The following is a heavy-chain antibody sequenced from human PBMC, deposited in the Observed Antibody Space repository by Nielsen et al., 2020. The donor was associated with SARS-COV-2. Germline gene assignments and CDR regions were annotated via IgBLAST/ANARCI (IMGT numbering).Heavy chain of an antibody. D-gene: IGHD6-19*01. CDR3: ARIISGWYGRSAFDY. CDR2: IDWDDDK. Sequence: SGPTLVKPAQTLTLTCTFSGFSLSTSGMCVSWIRQPPGKALEWLALIDWDDDKYYSTSLKTRLTISKDTSKNQVVLTMTNMDPVDTATYYCARIISGWYGRSAFDYWGQGTLVTVSS. J-gene: IGHJ4*02. V-gene: IGHV2-70*01. CDR1: GFSLSTSGMC.